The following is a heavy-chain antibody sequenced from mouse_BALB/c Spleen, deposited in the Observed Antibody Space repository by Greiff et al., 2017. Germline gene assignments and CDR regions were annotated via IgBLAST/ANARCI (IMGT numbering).Heavy chain of an antibody. CDR1: GYTFTSYW. J-gene: IGHJ2*01. D-gene: IGHD2-1*01. Sequence: VQLQQSGADLAKPGASVKMSCKASGYTFTSYWMHWVKQRPGQGLEWIGYINPSTGYTEYNQKFKDKATLTADKSSSTAYMQLSSLTSEDSAVYYCARGGATGYGNFDYWGQGTTLTVSS. CDR3: ARGGATGYGNFDY. CDR2: INPSTGYT. V-gene: IGHV1-7*01.